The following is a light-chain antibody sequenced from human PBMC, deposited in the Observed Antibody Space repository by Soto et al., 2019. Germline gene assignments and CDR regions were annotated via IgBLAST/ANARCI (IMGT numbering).Light chain of an antibody. V-gene: IGLV2-11*01. CDR2: DVS. J-gene: IGLJ1*01. CDR3: CSYAGGYSYV. CDR1: SSDVGGHNY. Sequence: QSALTHPRSVSGSPGQSVTISCTGTSSDVGGHNYVSWYQQHPGKAPKLMISDVSRRPSGVPDRFSGSKSGNTASLTISGLQAADEADYYCCSYAGGYSYVFGTGTKVTVL.